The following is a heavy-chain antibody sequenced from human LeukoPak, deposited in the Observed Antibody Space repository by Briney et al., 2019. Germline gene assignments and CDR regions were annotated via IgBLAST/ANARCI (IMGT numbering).Heavy chain of an antibody. D-gene: IGHD3-16*01. V-gene: IGHV3-21*01. Sequence: GGSLRLSCAASGFTFSSHSMNWVRQAPGKGLEWVSSIGSSRSYIYYADSVKGRFTISRDNAKNSLYLQMNSLRAEDTAVYYCARDLQGGDYYDYWGQGTLVTVSS. CDR2: IGSSRSYI. CDR1: GFTFSSHS. J-gene: IGHJ4*02. CDR3: ARDLQGGDYYDY.